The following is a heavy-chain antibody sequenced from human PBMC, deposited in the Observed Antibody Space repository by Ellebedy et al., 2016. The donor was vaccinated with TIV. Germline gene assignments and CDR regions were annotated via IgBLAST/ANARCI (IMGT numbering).Heavy chain of an antibody. CDR3: AKVGRRYYESSGYP. CDR1: GFTFSNYV. V-gene: IGHV3-23*01. CDR2: ISAGGGAT. Sequence: GESLKISCAASGFTFSNYVMSWVRQAPGKGLEWVSTISAGGGATYYADSVKGRFNISRDNSENTLYLQMNSLRAEDTAVYYCAKVGRRYYESSGYPWGQGSLVTVSS. J-gene: IGHJ5*02. D-gene: IGHD3-22*01.